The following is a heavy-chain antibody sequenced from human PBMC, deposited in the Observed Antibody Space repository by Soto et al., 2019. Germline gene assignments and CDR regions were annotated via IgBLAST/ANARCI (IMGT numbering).Heavy chain of an antibody. D-gene: IGHD3-10*01. CDR1: GFTFSSYG. Sequence: GGSLRLSCAASGFTFSSYGMHWVRQAPGKGLEWVAVISYDGSNKYYADSVKGRFTISRDNSKNTLYLQMNSLRAEDTAVYYCAKDTYYYGSGSYYPYYFDYWGQGTLVTVSS. CDR3: AKDTYYYGSGSYYPYYFDY. J-gene: IGHJ4*02. CDR2: ISYDGSNK. V-gene: IGHV3-30*18.